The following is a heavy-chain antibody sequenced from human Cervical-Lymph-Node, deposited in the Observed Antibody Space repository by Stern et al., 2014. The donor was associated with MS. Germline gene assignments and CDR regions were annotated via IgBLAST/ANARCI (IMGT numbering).Heavy chain of an antibody. V-gene: IGHV3-30*14. Sequence: VQLVESGGGVVQPGRSLRLSCAASGFTFSSYTMHWVRQAPGKGLEWVAAISFDGRNKDYADSVRGRFTISRDTSNNTLFLQMSTLRTEDTAVFYCASPPPFDFWGQGTLVAVSS. CDR2: ISFDGRNK. J-gene: IGHJ4*02. CDR3: ASPPPFDF. CDR1: GFTFSSYT.